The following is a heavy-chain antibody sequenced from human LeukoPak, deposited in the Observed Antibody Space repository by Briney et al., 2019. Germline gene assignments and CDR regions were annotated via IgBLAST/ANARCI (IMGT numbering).Heavy chain of an antibody. J-gene: IGHJ4*02. V-gene: IGHV1-69*01. CDR1: GGTFSSYA. D-gene: IGHD2-2*01. CDR3: ARDDCSSTSCPGDFDY. Sequence: GASVKVSXKASGGTFSSYAISWVRQAPGQGLEWIGGIIPIFGTANYAQKFQGRVTITADESTSTAYMELSSLRSEDTAVYYCARDDCSSTSCPGDFDYWGQGTLVTVSS. CDR2: IIPIFGTA.